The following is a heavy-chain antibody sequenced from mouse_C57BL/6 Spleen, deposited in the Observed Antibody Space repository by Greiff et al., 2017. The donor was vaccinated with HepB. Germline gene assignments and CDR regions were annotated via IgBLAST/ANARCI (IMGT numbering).Heavy chain of an antibody. CDR3: ARGDGYYRYAMDY. Sequence: QVQLKQPGAELVKPGASVKLSCKASGYTFTSYWMQWVKQRPGQGLEWIGEIDPSDSYTNYNQKFKGKATLTVDTSSSTAYMQLSSLTSEDSAVYYCARGDGYYRYAMDYWGQGTLVTVSA. J-gene: IGHJ3*01. CDR1: GYTFTSYW. V-gene: IGHV1-50*01. CDR2: IDPSDSYT. D-gene: IGHD2-3*01.